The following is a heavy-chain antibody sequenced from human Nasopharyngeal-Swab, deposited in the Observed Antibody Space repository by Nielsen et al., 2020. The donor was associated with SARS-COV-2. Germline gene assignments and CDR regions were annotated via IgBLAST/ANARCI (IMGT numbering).Heavy chain of an antibody. V-gene: IGHV4-39*02. CDR3: ARDTSAEKRGNWFDP. J-gene: IGHJ5*02. D-gene: IGHD6-25*01. CDR2: IYYSGST. Sequence: WIRQPPGKGLEWIGSIYYSGSTYYNPSLKSRVTISVDTSKNQFSLKLRSVTAADTAVYYCARDTSAEKRGNWFDPWGQGTLVTVSS.